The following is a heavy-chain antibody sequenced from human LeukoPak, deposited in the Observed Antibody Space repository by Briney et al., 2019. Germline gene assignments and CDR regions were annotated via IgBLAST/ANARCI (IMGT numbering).Heavy chain of an antibody. CDR3: ARSYYGDYFDY. J-gene: IGHJ4*02. Sequence: GESLKISCKGSGYSFTSYWIGWVRQAPGKGLDWVSAIRAGGENTFYADSVKGRFTISRDNSKNMLYLQMNSLRAEDTAVYYCARSYYGDYFDYWGQGTLVTVSS. V-gene: IGHV3-23*01. CDR2: IRAGGENT. D-gene: IGHD1-26*01. CDR1: GYSFTSYW.